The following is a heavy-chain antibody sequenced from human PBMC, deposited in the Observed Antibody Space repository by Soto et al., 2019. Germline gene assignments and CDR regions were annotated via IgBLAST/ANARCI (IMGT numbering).Heavy chain of an antibody. Sequence: QVQLVQSGAEVKKPGASVKVSCKASGYTFTGYYMHWVRQAPGQGLEWMGWINPNSGGTNYAQKFQGRVTMTRDTSISTAYMELSRLRSDDTVVYYCARAQSYYGSGSYYYYGMDVWGQGTTVTVSS. CDR2: INPNSGGT. D-gene: IGHD3-10*01. V-gene: IGHV1-2*02. J-gene: IGHJ6*02. CDR1: GYTFTGYY. CDR3: ARAQSYYGSGSYYYYGMDV.